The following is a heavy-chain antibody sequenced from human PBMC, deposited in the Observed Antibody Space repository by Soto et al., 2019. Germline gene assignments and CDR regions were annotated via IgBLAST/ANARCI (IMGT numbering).Heavy chain of an antibody. CDR2: IIPVFGTA. V-gene: IGHV1-69*13. CDR1: GGSLSNYG. D-gene: IGHD3-10*01. CDR3: ARDRPIMIRGAPDALDI. Sequence: GASVKVSCKASGGSLSNYGISWVRQAPGQGLEWMGGIIPVFGTANYAQKFQGRVTITADESTLYLKMNSLRAEDTAVYYCARDRPIMIRGAPDALDIWGQGTMVTVSS. J-gene: IGHJ3*02.